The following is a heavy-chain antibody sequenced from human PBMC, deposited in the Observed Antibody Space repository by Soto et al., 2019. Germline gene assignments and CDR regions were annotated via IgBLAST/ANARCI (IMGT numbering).Heavy chain of an antibody. Sequence: SETLSLTCTVSGGSISSSSYYWGWIRQPPGKGLEWIGRIIYSGSTNNNPSLKSRVTISVDTSKNQFSLKLSSVTAADTAVYYCARGGKARGLAITMPTRSRHPFDYWGQGTLVTVSS. CDR1: GGSISSSSYY. D-gene: IGHD3-10*01. V-gene: IGHV4-39*07. CDR3: ARGGKARGLAITMPTRSRHPFDY. CDR2: IIYSGST. J-gene: IGHJ4*02.